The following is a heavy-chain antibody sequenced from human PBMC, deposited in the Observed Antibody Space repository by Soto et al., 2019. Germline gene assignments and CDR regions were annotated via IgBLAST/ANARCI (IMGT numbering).Heavy chain of an antibody. J-gene: IGHJ4*02. CDR3: ARVSGWYYFDY. CDR2: INAGNGNT. Sequence: ASVKVSCKASGYAFTSYAMHWVRQAPGQRLEWMGWINAGNGNTKYSQKFQGRVTITRDTSASTAYMELSSLRSEDTAVYYCARVSGWYYFDYWGQGTLVTVSS. D-gene: IGHD6-19*01. CDR1: GYAFTSYA. V-gene: IGHV1-3*01.